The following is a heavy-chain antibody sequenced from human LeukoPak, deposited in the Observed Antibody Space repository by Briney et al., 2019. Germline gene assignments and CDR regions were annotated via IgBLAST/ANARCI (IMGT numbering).Heavy chain of an antibody. V-gene: IGHV4-4*07. Sequence: PSVIRSLTCTAAGGCIGSYYWSWIPQSPGKGLDWIGRIYTSGSTSYNPSLKSRVTMSVDTSKNQFSLKLSSVTAADTAVYYCARGFGEFRFDYWGQGTLVTVSS. CDR2: IYTSGST. D-gene: IGHD3-10*01. CDR3: ARGFGEFRFDY. CDR1: GGCIGSYY. J-gene: IGHJ4*02.